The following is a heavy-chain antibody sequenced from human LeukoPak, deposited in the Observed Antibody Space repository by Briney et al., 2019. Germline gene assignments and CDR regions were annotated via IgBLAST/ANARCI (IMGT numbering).Heavy chain of an antibody. J-gene: IGHJ4*02. V-gene: IGHV3-21*01. D-gene: IGHD4-17*01. CDR1: GFTFSSYS. Sequence: GGSLRLSCAASGFTFSSYSMNWVRQAPGKGLEWVSSISSSGDHTYYADSVKGRFTISRDNAKNSLYLQMNSLGAEDTAVYYCARNDYGDYGPDYWGQGILVTVSS. CDR3: ARNDYGDYGPDY. CDR2: ISSSGDHT.